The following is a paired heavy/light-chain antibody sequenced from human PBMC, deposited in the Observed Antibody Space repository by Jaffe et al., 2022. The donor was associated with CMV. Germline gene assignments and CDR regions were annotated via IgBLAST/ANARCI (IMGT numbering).Heavy chain of an antibody. V-gene: IGHV5-10-1*03. CDR1: EYSFTSYW. D-gene: IGHD6-13*01. J-gene: IGHJ4*02. CDR3: ARHVEDSSWADY. CDR2: IDPSDSDT. Sequence: EVQLVQSGAEVKKPGESLRISCEGSEYSFTSYWISWVRQMPGKGLEWMGRIDPSDSDTNYSPSLQGHVTISVDKSISTAYLQWNSLKASDTAMYYCARHVEDSSWADYWGQGTLVIVSS.
Light chain of an antibody. CDR2: EVS. J-gene: IGLJ3*02. CDR1: SSDVGGYNY. V-gene: IGLV2-14*01. CDR3: LSYASTNTLV. Sequence: QSALTQPASVSGSPGQSITISCTGSSSDVGGYNYVSWYQQHPGKAPKLTIYEVSNRPSGVSNRFSGSKSGNTASLTISGLQAEDEADYYCLSYASTNTLVFGGGTKLTVL.